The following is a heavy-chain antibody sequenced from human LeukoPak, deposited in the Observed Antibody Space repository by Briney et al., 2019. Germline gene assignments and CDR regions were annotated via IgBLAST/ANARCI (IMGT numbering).Heavy chain of an antibody. CDR3: ARLGITGTTFYYFDY. J-gene: IGHJ4*02. D-gene: IGHD1-20*01. Sequence: GESLKISCQGSGYTFTTYWIAWVRQMPGKGLEWMGIIYPGDSDTRYSPSFQGQVTISADKSTSTAYLQWSSLKASDTAMFYCARLGITGTTFYYFDYWGQGTLVTVSS. CDR2: IYPGDSDT. V-gene: IGHV5-51*01. CDR1: GYTFTTYW.